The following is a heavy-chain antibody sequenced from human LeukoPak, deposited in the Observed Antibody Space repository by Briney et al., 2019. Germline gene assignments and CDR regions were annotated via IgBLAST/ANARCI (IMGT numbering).Heavy chain of an antibody. CDR1: GGSISSSSYY. J-gene: IGHJ3*02. CDR2: IYYSGST. Sequence: PSETLSLTCTVSGGSISSSSYYWGWIRQPPGKGLEWIGSIYYSGSTYYNPSLKSRVTISVDTSKNQFSLKLSSVTAADTAVYYCARRGAYPGDDAFDIWGQGTMVTVSS. CDR3: ARRGAYPGDDAFDI. V-gene: IGHV4-39*01. D-gene: IGHD3-10*01.